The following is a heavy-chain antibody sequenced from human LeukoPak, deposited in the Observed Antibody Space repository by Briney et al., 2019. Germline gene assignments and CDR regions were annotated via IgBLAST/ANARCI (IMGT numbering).Heavy chain of an antibody. Sequence: GGSLRLSCAASGFIFSGYSMNWVRQAPGKGLEWVSSISSSKNYIYYADSVKGRFTISRDNAKNSVYLQMNSLRAEDSAVYYCARIVSGIGDGYYLDYWGQGTLVTVSS. CDR3: ARIVSGIGDGYYLDY. CDR1: GFIFSGYS. CDR2: ISSSKNYI. J-gene: IGHJ4*02. V-gene: IGHV3-21*01. D-gene: IGHD5-24*01.